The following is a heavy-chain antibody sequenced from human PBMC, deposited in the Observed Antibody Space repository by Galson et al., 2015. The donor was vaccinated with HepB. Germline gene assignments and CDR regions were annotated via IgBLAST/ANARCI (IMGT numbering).Heavy chain of an antibody. CDR1: GFTFSSYW. CDR2: IKQDGSEK. CDR3: ARDLAIAAAGGFRYGMDV. J-gene: IGHJ6*02. Sequence: SLRLSCAASGFTFSSYWMSWVRQAPGKGLEWVANIKQDGSEKYYVDSVKGRFTISRDNAKNSLYLQMNSLRAEDTAVYYCARDLAIAAAGGFRYGMDVWGQGTTVTVSS. D-gene: IGHD6-13*01. V-gene: IGHV3-7*03.